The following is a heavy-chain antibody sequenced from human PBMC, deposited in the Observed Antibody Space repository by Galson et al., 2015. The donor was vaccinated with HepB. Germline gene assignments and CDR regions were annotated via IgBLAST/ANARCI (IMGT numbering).Heavy chain of an antibody. CDR2: ITSDGGDA. CDR3: SKDAREWWVAHYFDY. D-gene: IGHD2-15*01. J-gene: IGHJ4*02. Sequence: SLRLSCAASKFTFNNFGMRWVRQAPGKGLEWVAVITSDGGDAYYADSVKGRFTISRDKAKNTLYLQMNGLRPEDTAVYYCSKDAREWWVAHYFDYWGQGTPVSVSS. CDR1: KFTFNNFG. V-gene: IGHV3-30*18.